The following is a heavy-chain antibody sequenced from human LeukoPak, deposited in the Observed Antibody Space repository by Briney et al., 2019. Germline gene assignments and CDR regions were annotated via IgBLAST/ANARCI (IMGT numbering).Heavy chain of an antibody. D-gene: IGHD3-3*01. CDR3: ARKFSLDY. J-gene: IGHJ4*02. CDR2: MSAYNGKT. V-gene: IGHV1-18*01. Sequence: GSVKVSCKASGYTYTSYGISWVRQAPGQGLEWRGWMSAYNGKTNYAQKLQGGVTNTTDTSTSTTYMGLGSLRADYSAVYYYARKFSLDYWGQGTLVTVSS. CDR1: GYTYTSYG.